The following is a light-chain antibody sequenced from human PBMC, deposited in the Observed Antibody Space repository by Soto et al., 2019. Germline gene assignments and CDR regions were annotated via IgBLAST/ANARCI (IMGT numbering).Light chain of an antibody. CDR1: QTISSW. CDR2: KAS. J-gene: IGKJ1*01. V-gene: IGKV1-5*03. CDR3: QHYNSYSEE. Sequence: DTQITQSPSPLYGSVGDRVTIACRASQTISSWLAWYQQKPGKAPKFLIYKASTLKSGVPSRFSGSGSGTEFTLTISSLQPDDFATYYCQHYNSYSEEFGQGTKVDIK.